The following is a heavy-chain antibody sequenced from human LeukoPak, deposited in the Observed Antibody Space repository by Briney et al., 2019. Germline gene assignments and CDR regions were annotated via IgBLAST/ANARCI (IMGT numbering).Heavy chain of an antibody. CDR2: VNADGGNT. V-gene: IGHV3-23*01. CDR3: TKRVKYGGTWDHFAD. J-gene: IGHJ4*02. D-gene: IGHD1-26*01. CDR1: GFTFYNYR. Sequence: GSLRLSCAASGFTFYNYRMSWVRQAPGEGLEWVSTVNADGGNTYYADSVKGRFTISRDNSKSTLILQMNSLRVEDTALYYCTKRVKYGGTWDHFADWGQGTLVTVSS.